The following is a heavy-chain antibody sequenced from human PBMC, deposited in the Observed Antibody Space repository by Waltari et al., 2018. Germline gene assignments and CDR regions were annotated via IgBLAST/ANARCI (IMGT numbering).Heavy chain of an antibody. J-gene: IGHJ4*02. CDR3: AGDRAIGLFFDY. CDR2: VHHSGKT. D-gene: IGHD2-2*01. CDR1: GDSISGNYW. V-gene: IGHV4-4*02. Sequence: QVQLQESGQGLVKPSGPLSLTCPVSGDSISGNYWWSWVRQSPEKGLEWIGQVHHSGKTHYNPSLQSRVAISVDKPKNQFSLNLNSVTAADTAIYYCAGDRAIGLFFDYWGRGTLVTVSS.